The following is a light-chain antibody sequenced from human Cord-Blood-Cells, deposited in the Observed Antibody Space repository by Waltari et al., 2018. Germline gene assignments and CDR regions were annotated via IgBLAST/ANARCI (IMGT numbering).Light chain of an antibody. CDR3: QQSYSTPRT. Sequence: DIHMTQPPSSLSASVGDRVPITGRASQSISSYLTWYQQKPGKAPKLLIYAASSLQSGVPLRFSGSGSGTDFTLTISSLQPEDFATYYCQQSYSTPRTFGQGTKVEIK. V-gene: IGKV1-39*01. J-gene: IGKJ1*01. CDR1: QSISSY. CDR2: AAS.